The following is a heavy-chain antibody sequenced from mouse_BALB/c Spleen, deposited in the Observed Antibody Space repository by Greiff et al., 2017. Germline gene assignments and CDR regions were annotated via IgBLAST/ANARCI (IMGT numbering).Heavy chain of an antibody. J-gene: IGHJ4*01. Sequence: QVQLKESGPGLVAPSQSLSITCTVSGFSLTSYGVHWVRQPPGKGLEWLGVIWAGGSTNYNSALMSRLSISKDNSKSQVFLKMNSLQTDDTAMYYCARENYYGSSPVMDYWGQGTSVTVSS. D-gene: IGHD1-1*01. CDR1: GFSLTSYG. CDR3: ARENYYGSSPVMDY. CDR2: IWAGGST. V-gene: IGHV2-9*02.